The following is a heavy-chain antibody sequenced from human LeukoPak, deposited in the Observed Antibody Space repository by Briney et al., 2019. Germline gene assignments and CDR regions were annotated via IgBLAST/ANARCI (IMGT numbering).Heavy chain of an antibody. V-gene: IGHV3-30*04. CDR3: AGRAVAGFDY. Sequence: PGGSLRLSCAASGFTFSSYAMHWVRQAPGKGLEWVAVISYEGSNKYYADSVKGRFTISRDNSKNTLYLQMNSLRAEDTAVYYCAGRAVAGFDYWGQGTLVTVSS. CDR2: ISYEGSNK. CDR1: GFTFSSYA. J-gene: IGHJ4*02. D-gene: IGHD6-19*01.